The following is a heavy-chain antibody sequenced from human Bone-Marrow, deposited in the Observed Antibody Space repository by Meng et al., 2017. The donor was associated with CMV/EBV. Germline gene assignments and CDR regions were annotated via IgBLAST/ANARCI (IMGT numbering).Heavy chain of an antibody. V-gene: IGHV1-2*02. CDR1: GYTFSDYF. Sequence: ASVKVSCKASGYTFSDYFLHGVRQAPGQGLEWMGWINTKRGVTNYAQRFQDRVTITTDTSIRTVYMDLSRLTSDDTAFFDCVRDIGVGAAGYWGQGTLVTVSS. CDR2: INTKRGVT. D-gene: IGHD3-3*01. J-gene: IGHJ4*01. CDR3: VRDIGVGAAGY.